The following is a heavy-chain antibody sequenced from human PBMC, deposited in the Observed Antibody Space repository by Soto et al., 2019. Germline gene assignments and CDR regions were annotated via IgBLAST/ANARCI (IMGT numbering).Heavy chain of an antibody. J-gene: IGHJ6*03. V-gene: IGHV1-3*01. D-gene: IGHD6-19*01. CDR3: AGGGLVLEMGGGYYYYYYMDV. CDR2: INAGNGNT. CDR1: GYTFTSYA. Sequence: ASVKVSCKASGYTFTSYAMHWVRQAPGQRLEWMGWINAGNGNTKYSQKFQGRVTITRDTSASTAYMELSSLRSEDTAVYYCAGGGLVLEMGGGYYYYYYMDVWGKGTTVTVSS.